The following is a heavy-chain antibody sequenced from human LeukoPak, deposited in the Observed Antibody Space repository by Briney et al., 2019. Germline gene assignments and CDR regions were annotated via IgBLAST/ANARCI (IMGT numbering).Heavy chain of an antibody. Sequence: GSPRLSCAASGFTFSSYWMHWVRQAPGKGLVWVSRINSDGSSTSYADSVKGRFTISRDNAKNTLYPQMNSLRAEDTAVYYCAIGYDSSGSTLGSYGMDVWGQGTTVTVSS. CDR2: INSDGSST. CDR1: GFTFSSYW. CDR3: AIGYDSSGSTLGSYGMDV. D-gene: IGHD3-22*01. V-gene: IGHV3-74*01. J-gene: IGHJ6*02.